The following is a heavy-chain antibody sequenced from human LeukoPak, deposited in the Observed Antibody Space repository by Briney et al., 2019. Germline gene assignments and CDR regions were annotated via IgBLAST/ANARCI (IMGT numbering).Heavy chain of an antibody. CDR2: INHSGST. J-gene: IGHJ6*03. CDR1: GGSISSSSYY. V-gene: IGHV4-39*07. Sequence: SETLSLTCTVSGGSISSSSYYWSWIRQPPGKGLEWIGEINHSGSTNYNPSLKSRVTISVDTSKNQFSLKLSSVTAADTAVYYCARAPLLHYYYYMDVWGKGTTVTVSS. CDR3: ARAPLLHYYYYMDV.